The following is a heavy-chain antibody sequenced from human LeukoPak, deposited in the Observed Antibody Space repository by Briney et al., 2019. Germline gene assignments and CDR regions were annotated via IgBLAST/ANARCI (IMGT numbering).Heavy chain of an antibody. D-gene: IGHD3-3*01. CDR3: TTAHLNLEHADY. Sequence: MPGRSLRLSCAASGFIFSGAWMNWVRKAPGKGLEWVGRIKNKIDGGTTDYAAPVKGRSTISRDDPKNTLYLQMNRLKTEDTAVYYCTTAHLNLEHADYWGQGTLVTVSS. CDR1: GFIFSGAW. V-gene: IGHV3-15*01. CDR2: IKNKIDGGTT. J-gene: IGHJ4*02.